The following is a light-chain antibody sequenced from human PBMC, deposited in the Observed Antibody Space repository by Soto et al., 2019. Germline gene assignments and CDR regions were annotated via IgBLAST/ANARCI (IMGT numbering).Light chain of an antibody. CDR2: EVR. J-gene: IGLJ2*01. CDR1: SSDVGSYNY. Sequence: QSALTQPASVSGSPGQSITISCTVTSSDVGSYNYVSWYQQHPGKAPKLMIYEVRNRPSGVSDRFSGSKSGKTASLTIFGLQAEDEADYYFSSYTTSTTQVFGGGTQLTVL. CDR3: SSYTTSTTQV. V-gene: IGLV2-14*01.